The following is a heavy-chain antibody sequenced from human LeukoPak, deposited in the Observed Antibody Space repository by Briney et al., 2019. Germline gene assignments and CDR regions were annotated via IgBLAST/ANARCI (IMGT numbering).Heavy chain of an antibody. D-gene: IGHD1-1*01. CDR1: GGSISNNY. CDR3: ATWRTAKTGFDY. V-gene: IGHV4-39*01. CDR2: IYYSGSP. Sequence: PSETLSLTCTVSGGSISNNYWAWIRQPPGKGLECIGSIYYSGSPYYNPSLKSRVTISVDTSKNQFSLRLSSVTAADTAEYYCATWRTAKTGFDYWGQGTLVTVSS. J-gene: IGHJ4*02.